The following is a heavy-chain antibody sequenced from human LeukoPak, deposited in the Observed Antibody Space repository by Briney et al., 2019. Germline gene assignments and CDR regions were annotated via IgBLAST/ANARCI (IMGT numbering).Heavy chain of an antibody. D-gene: IGHD5-12*01. J-gene: IGHJ3*02. CDR3: ARDRGRGYSGYDDAFDI. V-gene: IGHV3-30*02. CDR2: IRYDGSNK. Sequence: GGSLRLSCAASGFTFSSYGMHWVRQAPGKGLEWVAFIRYDGSNKYYADSVKGRFTISRDNAKNSLYLQMNSLRAEDTAVYYCARDRGRGYSGYDDAFDIWGQGTMVTVSS. CDR1: GFTFSSYG.